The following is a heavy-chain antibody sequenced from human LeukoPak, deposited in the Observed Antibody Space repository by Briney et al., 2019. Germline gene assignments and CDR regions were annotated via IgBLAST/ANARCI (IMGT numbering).Heavy chain of an antibody. CDR3: AKGPYYYDSSDYALDAFDI. CDR2: IFGNGNGI. Sequence: GGSLRLSCVGSGYPFSTYTINWVRQAPGRGLEWVAGIFGNGNGIYYADSVRGRFIISRDNSKNTLYLQMNSLRAEDTAVYYCAKGPYYYDSSDYALDAFDIWGQGTMVTVSS. CDR1: GYPFSTYT. J-gene: IGHJ3*02. D-gene: IGHD3-22*01. V-gene: IGHV3-23*05.